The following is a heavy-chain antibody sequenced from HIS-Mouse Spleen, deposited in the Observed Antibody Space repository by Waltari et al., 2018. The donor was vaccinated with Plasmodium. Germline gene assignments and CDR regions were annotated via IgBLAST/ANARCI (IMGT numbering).Heavy chain of an antibody. J-gene: IGHJ4*02. Sequence: EVQLVETGGGLIQPGGSLRLSCAASGFTVSSNYMSWVRQAPGKGLEGGSGIYSGVSTYYADSVKGLFTISRDNSKNTLYLQMNSLRAEDTAVYYCARAAIAWGSPYYFDYWGQGTLVTVSS. V-gene: IGHV3-53*02. CDR1: GFTVSSNY. D-gene: IGHD7-27*01. CDR2: IYSGVST. CDR3: ARAAIAWGSPYYFDY.